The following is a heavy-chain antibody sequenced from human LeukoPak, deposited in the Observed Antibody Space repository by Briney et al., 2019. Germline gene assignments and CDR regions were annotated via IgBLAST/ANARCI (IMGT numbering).Heavy chain of an antibody. D-gene: IGHD3-22*01. V-gene: IGHV1-69*05. CDR2: IIPIFGTA. CDR3: AREGSYYDSSGFSDY. Sequence: GSSVKVSCKASGGTFSSYAISWVRQAPGQGLEWMGGIIPIFGTANYAQKFQGRVTITTDESTSTAYMELSSLRSEDTAVYYCAREGSYYDSSGFSDYWGQGTLVTVSS. CDR1: GGTFSSYA. J-gene: IGHJ4*02.